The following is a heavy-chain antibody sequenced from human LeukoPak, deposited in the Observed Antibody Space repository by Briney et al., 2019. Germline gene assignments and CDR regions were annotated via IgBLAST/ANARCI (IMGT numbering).Heavy chain of an antibody. V-gene: IGHV3-7*01. J-gene: IGHJ3*02. CDR3: ARGHVNDYGDYFDTFEI. CDR2: IKQDGSET. Sequence: GGSLRLSCVASGFTFSSYWMTWVRQAPGKGLEWVANIKQDGSETYYVDSLKGRFTVSRDNTKNSLYLQMNSLRAEDTAVYYCARGHVNDYGDYFDTFEIWGQGTMVTVSS. D-gene: IGHD4-17*01. CDR1: GFTFSSYW.